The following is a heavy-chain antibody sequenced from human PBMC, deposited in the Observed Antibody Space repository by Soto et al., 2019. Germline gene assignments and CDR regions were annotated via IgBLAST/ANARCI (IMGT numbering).Heavy chain of an antibody. D-gene: IGHD3-10*01. CDR1: GDSISSGGSS. CDR2: IYHSGST. V-gene: IGHV4-30-2*01. Sequence: QLQLQESGSGLVKPSQTLSLTCAVSGDSISSGGSSWSWIRQPPGKGLEWIGYIYHSGSTYYNPSLKSRVTISVDRSKNQLSLRLSSVTAADTAVYYCAGSYGSGSYYPDYWGQGTLVTVSS. CDR3: AGSYGSGSYYPDY. J-gene: IGHJ4*02.